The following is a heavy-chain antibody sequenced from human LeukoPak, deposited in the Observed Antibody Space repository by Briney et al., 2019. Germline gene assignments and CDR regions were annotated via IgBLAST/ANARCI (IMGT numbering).Heavy chain of an antibody. Sequence: GGSLRLSCAASGFTFSSYWMHWVRQVPGKGLVCVSRITSDGSSTSYADSVRGRFTISRDSAKNTVYLQMNSLRAEDTAVYYCARDLTGSVFDFWGQGTLVTVSS. V-gene: IGHV3-74*01. CDR3: ARDLTGSVFDF. J-gene: IGHJ4*02. CDR2: ITSDGSST. D-gene: IGHD4/OR15-4a*01. CDR1: GFTFSSYW.